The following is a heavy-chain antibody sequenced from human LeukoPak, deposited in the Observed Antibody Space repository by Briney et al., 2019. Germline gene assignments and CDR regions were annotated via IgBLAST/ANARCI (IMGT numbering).Heavy chain of an antibody. Sequence: SETLSLTCTVSGGSISSYYWSWIRQPPGKGLEWIGYIYYSGSTNYNPSLESRVTISVDTSKNQFSLKLSSVTAADTAVYYCARVGNWAFYYYYYGMDVWGQGTTVTASS. V-gene: IGHV4-59*01. CDR2: IYYSGST. J-gene: IGHJ6*02. CDR3: ARVGNWAFYYYYYGMDV. CDR1: GGSISSYY. D-gene: IGHD7-27*01.